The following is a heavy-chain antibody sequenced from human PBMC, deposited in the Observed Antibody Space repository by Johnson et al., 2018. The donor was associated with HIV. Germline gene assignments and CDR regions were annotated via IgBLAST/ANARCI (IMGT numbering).Heavy chain of an antibody. J-gene: IGHJ3*02. Sequence: QVQLVESGGGVVQPGRSLRLSCAASGFTFSSYGMHWVRQAPGKGLEWVAVISYDGRNKYYADSVKGRFTISRDNSKNRLYLQMNSLRAEDTAVYFCARGDGNIVSNGAFDIWGQGTMVTVSS. CDR2: ISYDGRNK. CDR3: ARGDGNIVSNGAFDI. V-gene: IGHV3-30*13. D-gene: IGHD5/OR15-5a*01. CDR1: GFTFSSYG.